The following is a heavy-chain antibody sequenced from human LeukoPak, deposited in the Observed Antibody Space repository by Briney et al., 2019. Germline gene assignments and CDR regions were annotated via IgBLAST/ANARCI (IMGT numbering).Heavy chain of an antibody. J-gene: IGHJ4*02. CDR1: GGSITRTNW. CDR2: VYLTGLT. V-gene: IGHV4-4*02. D-gene: IGHD2-8*01. Sequence: PSETLSLTCGVSGGSITRTNWWSWARQPPGQGLEGIGEVYLTGLTNYNPSLSSRVIMALDTSKNHLSLNLTSVTAADTAVYYCTRENGAFSPFGYWGQGTLVTVPS. CDR3: TRENGAFSPFGY.